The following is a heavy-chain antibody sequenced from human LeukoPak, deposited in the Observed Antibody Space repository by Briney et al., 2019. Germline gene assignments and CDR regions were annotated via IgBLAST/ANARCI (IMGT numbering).Heavy chain of an antibody. CDR3: ARETRYSSSPGDY. D-gene: IGHD6-6*01. J-gene: IGHJ4*02. Sequence: PLETLSLTCTVSGYSISRGYYWGWIRQPPGKGLELIRSIYHSGSTYYNPSLKSRVTISVDTSKNQFSLKLSSVTAADTAVYYCARETRYSSSPGDYWGQGTLVTVSS. CDR1: GYSISRGYY. V-gene: IGHV4-38-2*02. CDR2: IYHSGST.